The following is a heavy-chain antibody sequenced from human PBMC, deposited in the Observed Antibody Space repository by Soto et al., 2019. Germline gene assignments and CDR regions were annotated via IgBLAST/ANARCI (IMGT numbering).Heavy chain of an antibody. D-gene: IGHD4-17*01. CDR2: ISSGGGSK. V-gene: IGHV3-48*03. CDR1: GFTFSNYE. Sequence: GGSLRLSCVGSGFTFSNYEMTWVRQAPGKGPQWVSYISSGGGSKYFAAPVKGRVSISRDNAKNSLFLDMNNLRGEDTALYYCARLRLAAPTGWYIDLWGRGTLVTVSS. CDR3: ARLRLAAPTGWYIDL. J-gene: IGHJ2*01.